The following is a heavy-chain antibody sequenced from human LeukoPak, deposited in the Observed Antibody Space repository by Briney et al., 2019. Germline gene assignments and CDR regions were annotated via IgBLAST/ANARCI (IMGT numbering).Heavy chain of an antibody. CDR3: ARKNGVVFWGSYRFFDY. CDR2: IYYSGST. J-gene: IGHJ4*02. CDR1: GGSISSSSYY. V-gene: IGHV4-39*07. D-gene: IGHD3-16*02. Sequence: PSETLSLTCTVSGGSISSSSYYWGWIRQPPGEGLEWIGSIYYSGSTYYNPSLKSRVTISVDTSKNQFSLKLSSVTAADTAVYYCARKNGVVFWGSYRFFDYWGQGTLVTVSS.